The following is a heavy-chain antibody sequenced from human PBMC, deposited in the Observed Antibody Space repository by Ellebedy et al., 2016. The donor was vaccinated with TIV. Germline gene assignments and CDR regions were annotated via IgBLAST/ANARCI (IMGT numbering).Heavy chain of an antibody. CDR3: AKLAGIHPWYFEH. V-gene: IGHV3-23*01. Sequence: GESLKISCAASGFAFTTCAMSWVRQAPGKGLEWVSTIFRDGGTTYYADSLKGRFTISRDNSKDTLSLQMNSLRAEDTALCYCAKLAGIHPWYFEHWGQGTLVPVSS. CDR1: GFAFTTCA. D-gene: IGHD3-9*01. J-gene: IGHJ4*02. CDR2: IFRDGGTT.